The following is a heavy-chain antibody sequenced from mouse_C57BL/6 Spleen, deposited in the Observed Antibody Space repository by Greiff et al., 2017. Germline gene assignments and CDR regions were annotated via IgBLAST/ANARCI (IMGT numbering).Heavy chain of an antibody. D-gene: IGHD1-1*01. V-gene: IGHV1-69*01. CDR2: IDPSDSYT. J-gene: IGHJ2*01. CDR1: GYTFTSYW. CDR3: AIWITTVVATPLDD. Sequence: QVQLQQPGAELVMPGASVKLSCKASGYTFTSYWMHWVKQRPGQGLEWIGEIDPSDSYTNYNQKFKGKSTLTVDKSSSTAYMQLSSLTSEDSAVYYCAIWITTVVATPLDDWGQGTTLTVSS.